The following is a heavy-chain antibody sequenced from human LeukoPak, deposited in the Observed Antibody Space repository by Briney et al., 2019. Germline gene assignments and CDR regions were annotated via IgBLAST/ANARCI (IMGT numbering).Heavy chain of an antibody. CDR3: ARDFRCSGGSCYYWYFDL. V-gene: IGHV3-53*01. D-gene: IGHD2-15*01. J-gene: IGHJ2*01. CDR2: IYSGGST. CDR1: GSTVSSNY. Sequence: PGGSLRLSCAASGSTVSSNYMSWVRQAPGKGLEWVSVIYSGGSTYYADSVKGRLTISRDNSKNTLYLQMNSLRAEDTAVYYCARDFRCSGGSCYYWYFDLWGRGTLVTVSS.